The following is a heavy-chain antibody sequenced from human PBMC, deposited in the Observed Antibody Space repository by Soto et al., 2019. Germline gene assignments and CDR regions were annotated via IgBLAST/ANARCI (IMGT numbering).Heavy chain of an antibody. Sequence: GGSLRLSCAASGFTFSSYGMHWVRQAPGKGLEWVAVIWYDGSNKYYADSVRGRFTIARDNSKNTLYLQMNSLRAEDTALYYCARECLPGAAAAHDYWGQGTLVTVSS. V-gene: IGHV3-33*01. CDR2: IWYDGSNK. CDR1: GFTFSSYG. CDR3: ARECLPGAAAAHDY. J-gene: IGHJ4*02. D-gene: IGHD6-13*01.